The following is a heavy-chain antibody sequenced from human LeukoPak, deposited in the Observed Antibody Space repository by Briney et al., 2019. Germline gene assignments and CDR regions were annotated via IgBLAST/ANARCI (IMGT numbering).Heavy chain of an antibody. CDR1: GFTFSNFA. J-gene: IGHJ6*02. V-gene: IGHV3-23*01. D-gene: IGHD3-3*01. CDR3: AKAPLTIWSGMDV. CDR2: ISGNGRNT. Sequence: GASLRLSRAASGFTFSNFAMNWVRQAPGKGLEWVSVISGNGRNTYYADSVKGRFTISRDNSKNTLYLQMSSVRVEDTAVYYCAKAPLTIWSGMDVWGQGTTVTVSS.